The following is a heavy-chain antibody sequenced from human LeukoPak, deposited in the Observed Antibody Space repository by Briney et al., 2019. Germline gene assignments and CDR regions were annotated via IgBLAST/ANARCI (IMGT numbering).Heavy chain of an antibody. V-gene: IGHV3-66*01. CDR2: IYSGGYT. CDR3: ARGRPAHYFDS. CDR1: GFTYNTYW. Sequence: GGSLRLSCVASGFTYNTYWMSWIRQAPGKGLEWLSVIYSGGYTYYADSVKGRFFISRDISENMVYLQMNSLSVEDTAVYFCARGRPAHYFDSWGPGTLVTVS. D-gene: IGHD6-6*01. J-gene: IGHJ4*02.